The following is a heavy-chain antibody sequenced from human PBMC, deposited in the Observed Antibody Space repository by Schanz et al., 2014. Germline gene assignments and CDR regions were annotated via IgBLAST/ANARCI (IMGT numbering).Heavy chain of an antibody. D-gene: IGHD1-26*01. J-gene: IGHJ4*02. CDR1: GFTFSSYW. CDR2: INSDDTTK. CDR3: TRDRAYHSFDY. V-gene: IGHV3-74*03. Sequence: EVRLVESGGGLVQSGGSLRLSCAASGFTFSSYWMHWVRQAPGKGLVWVSRINSDDTTKTYADSVKGRFTISRDNGEDTTYLQMTSLRAEDTALYYCTRDRAYHSFDYWGQGTLVTVSS.